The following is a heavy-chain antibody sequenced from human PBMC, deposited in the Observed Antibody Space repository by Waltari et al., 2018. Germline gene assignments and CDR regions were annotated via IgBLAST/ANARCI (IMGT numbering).Heavy chain of an antibody. Sequence: QVTLRESGPALVKPTQTLTLTCTFSGFSLSTSGMCVSWIRQPPGKALEWLARIDWDDDKYYSTSLKTRLTISKDTSKNQVVLTMTNMDPVATATYYCARIGSGWGFFDYWGQGTLVTVSS. CDR3: ARIGSGWGFFDY. J-gene: IGHJ4*02. D-gene: IGHD6-19*01. V-gene: IGHV2-70*15. CDR2: IDWDDDK. CDR1: GFSLSTSGMC.